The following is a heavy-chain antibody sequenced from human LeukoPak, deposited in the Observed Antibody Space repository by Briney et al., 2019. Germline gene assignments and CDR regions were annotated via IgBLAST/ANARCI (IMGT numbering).Heavy chain of an antibody. J-gene: IGHJ5*02. CDR2: ISGSGGST. CDR1: GFTFSSYA. V-gene: IGHV3-23*01. CDR3: AKSGDIVVVPAARNWFDP. D-gene: IGHD2-2*01. Sequence: GGSLRLSCAASGFTFSSYAMSWVRQAPGKGLEWVSAISGSGGSTYYADSVKGRFTISRDNSKNTLYLQMNSLRAEDTAVHYCAKSGDIVVVPAARNWFDPWGQGTLVTVSS.